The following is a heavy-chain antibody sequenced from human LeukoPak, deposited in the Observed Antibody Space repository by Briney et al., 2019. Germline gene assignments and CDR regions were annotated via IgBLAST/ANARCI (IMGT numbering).Heavy chain of an antibody. CDR1: GYTFTGYY. CDR2: INPNSGGT. Sequence: ASVKVSCKASGYTFTGYYMHWVRQAPGQGLEWMGWINPNSGGTNYAQKFQGGVTMTRDTSISTAYMELSRLRSDDTAVYYCARGHPPYSGRRYYFDYWGQGTLVTVSS. J-gene: IGHJ4*02. V-gene: IGHV1-2*02. CDR3: ARGHPPYSGRRYYFDY. D-gene: IGHD1-26*01.